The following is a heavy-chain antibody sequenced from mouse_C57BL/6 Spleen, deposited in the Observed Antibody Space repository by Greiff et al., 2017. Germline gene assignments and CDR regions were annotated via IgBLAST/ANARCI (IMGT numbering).Heavy chain of an antibody. CDR2: IYPGSGST. V-gene: IGHV1-55*01. CDR3: ARSGNAMDY. Sequence: VQLQPPGAELVKPGASVKMSCKASGYTFTSYWITWVKQRPGQGLEWIGDIYPGSGSTNYNEKFKSKATLTVDTSSSTAYMQLSSLTAEDSAVYYCARSGNAMDYWGQGTSVTVSS. D-gene: IGHD1-1*02. CDR1: GYTFTSYW. J-gene: IGHJ4*01.